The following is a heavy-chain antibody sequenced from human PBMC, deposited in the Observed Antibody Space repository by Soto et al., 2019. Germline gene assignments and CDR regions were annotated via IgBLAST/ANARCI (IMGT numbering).Heavy chain of an antibody. CDR1: GFTFSSYS. J-gene: IGHJ6*02. CDR2: ISSSSSTI. Sequence: GGSLRLSCAASGFTFSSYSMNWVRQAPGKGLEWVSYISSSSSTIYYADSVKGRFTVSRDNAKNSLYLQMNSLRDEDTAAYYCAREGFTMVRGVIEPVYYYHGMDVWGQGTTVTVSS. D-gene: IGHD3-10*01. V-gene: IGHV3-48*02. CDR3: AREGFTMVRGVIEPVYYYHGMDV.